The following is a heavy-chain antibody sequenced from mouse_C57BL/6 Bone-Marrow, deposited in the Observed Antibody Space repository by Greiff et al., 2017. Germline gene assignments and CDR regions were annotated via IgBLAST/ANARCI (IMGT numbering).Heavy chain of an antibody. J-gene: IGHJ2*01. CDR3: AREGGVYYGSSGDFDY. Sequence: VKLMESGPELVKPGASVKISCKASGYTFTDYYINWVKQRPGQGLEWIGWIFPGSGSTYYNEKFKGKATLTVDKSSSTAYMLLSSLTSEDSAVYFCAREGGVYYGSSGDFDYWGQGTTLTVSS. CDR2: IFPGSGST. CDR1: GYTFTDYY. V-gene: IGHV1-75*01. D-gene: IGHD1-1*01.